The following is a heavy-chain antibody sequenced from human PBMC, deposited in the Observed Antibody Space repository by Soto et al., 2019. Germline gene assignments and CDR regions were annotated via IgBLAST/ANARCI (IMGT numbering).Heavy chain of an antibody. D-gene: IGHD1-26*01. J-gene: IGHJ6*02. Sequence: PGGSLRLSCAASGFTFSSYGMHWVRQAPGKGLEWVAVISYDGSNKYYADSVKGRFTISRDNSKNTLYLQMNSLRAEDTAVYYCARDMWELPGDAKYYYYGMDVWGQGTTVTVSS. CDR2: ISYDGSNK. CDR3: ARDMWELPGDAKYYYYGMDV. V-gene: IGHV3-30*03. CDR1: GFTFSSYG.